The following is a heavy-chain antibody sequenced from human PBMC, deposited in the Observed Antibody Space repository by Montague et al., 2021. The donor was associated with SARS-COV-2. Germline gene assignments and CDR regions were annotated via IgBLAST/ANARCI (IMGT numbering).Heavy chain of an antibody. V-gene: IGHV4-61*02. CDR3: ARAHSGSWAHLDN. J-gene: IGHJ4*02. CDR1: GGSISSGSYY. D-gene: IGHD5-12*01. Sequence: LSLICTVSGGSISSGSYYWSWIRQPAGKGLEWIGRIYTSGTTDYSFSLKSRVTISVDTSKNQFSLKLTSVTAADTAVYYCARAHSGSWAHLDNWGQGSLVTVSS. CDR2: IYTSGTT.